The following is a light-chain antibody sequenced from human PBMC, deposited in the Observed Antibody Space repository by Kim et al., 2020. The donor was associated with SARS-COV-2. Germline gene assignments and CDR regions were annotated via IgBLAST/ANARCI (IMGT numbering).Light chain of an antibody. J-gene: IGLJ3*02. CDR3: CSYAGSSTLG. CDR1: SSDVGSYNL. CDR2: EGS. V-gene: IGLV2-23*01. Sequence: QSALTQPASVSGSPGQSITISCTGTSSDVGSYNLVSWYQQHPDKAPKLMIYEGSKRPSGVSNRFSGSKSGNTASLTISGLQAEDEADYYCCSYAGSSTLGFGGGTQLTVL.